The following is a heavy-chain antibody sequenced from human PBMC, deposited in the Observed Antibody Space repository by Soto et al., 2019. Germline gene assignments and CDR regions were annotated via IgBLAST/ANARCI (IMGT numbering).Heavy chain of an antibody. V-gene: IGHV3-21*01. CDR2: ISSSSSYI. J-gene: IGHJ4*02. D-gene: IGHD4-4*01. Sequence: GGSLRLSCVASGFTFSSYSMNWVRQAPGKGLEWVSSISSSSSYIYYADSVKGRFTISRDNAKNSLYLQMNSLRAEDTAVYYCASLSNPGSFDYWGQGTLVTVSS. CDR3: ASLSNPGSFDY. CDR1: GFTFSSYS.